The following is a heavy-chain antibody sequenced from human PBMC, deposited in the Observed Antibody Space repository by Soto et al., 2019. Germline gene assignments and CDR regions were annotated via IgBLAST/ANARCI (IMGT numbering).Heavy chain of an antibody. V-gene: IGHV3-64*01. D-gene: IGHD6-19*01. CDR1: GFTFSSYA. Sequence: EVQLVESGGGLVQPGGSLRLSCAASGFTFSSYAMHWVRQAPGKGLEYVSAISSNGGSTYYANSVKGRFTISRDNSKNTLYLQMGSLRAEDMAVYYCARDRGAVAGTVDYWGQGTLVTVSS. CDR2: ISSNGGST. CDR3: ARDRGAVAGTVDY. J-gene: IGHJ4*02.